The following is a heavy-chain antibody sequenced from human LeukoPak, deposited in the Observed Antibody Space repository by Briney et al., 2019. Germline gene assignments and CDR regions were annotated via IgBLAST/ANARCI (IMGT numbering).Heavy chain of an antibody. CDR1: GFTFGSFS. CDR3: ARSPEIYFMDV. J-gene: IGHJ6*03. V-gene: IGHV3-21*01. D-gene: IGHD5-24*01. Sequence: GGSLRLSCAASGFTFGSFSMNWVRQAPGKGLEWVSSISSSSSYIYYADSVKGRFTISRDNAKNSLYLQMNSLRAEDTAVYYCARSPEIYFMDVWGKGTTVTVSS. CDR2: ISSSSSYI.